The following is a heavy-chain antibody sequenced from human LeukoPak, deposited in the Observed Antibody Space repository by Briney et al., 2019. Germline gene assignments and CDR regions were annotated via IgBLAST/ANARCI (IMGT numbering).Heavy chain of an antibody. CDR2: IQYDASNK. Sequence: PGGSLRLSCAASGFTFSSYDMHWVRQAPGKGLEWVAFIQYDASNKYYADSVKGRFTISRDNSKNSLYLRMNSLRADDTAVYYCAKDILTGYDYWGQGTLVTVSS. V-gene: IGHV3-30*02. J-gene: IGHJ4*02. CDR3: AKDILTGYDY. CDR1: GFTFSSYD. D-gene: IGHD3-9*01.